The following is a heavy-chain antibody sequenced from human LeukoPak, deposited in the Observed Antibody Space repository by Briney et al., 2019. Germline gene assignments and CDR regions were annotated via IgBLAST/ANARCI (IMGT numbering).Heavy chain of an antibody. CDR2: ISWNSGSI. CDR1: GFTFDDYA. D-gene: IGHD5-18*01. V-gene: IGHV3-9*01. Sequence: GGSLRLSCAASGFTFDDYAMHWVRQAPGKGLEWVSGISWNSGSIGYADSVKGRFTISRDNSKSTLYLQMNSLRAEDTAVYYCAKGGGYSYGSDFDYWGQGTLVTVSS. CDR3: AKGGGYSYGSDFDY. J-gene: IGHJ4*02.